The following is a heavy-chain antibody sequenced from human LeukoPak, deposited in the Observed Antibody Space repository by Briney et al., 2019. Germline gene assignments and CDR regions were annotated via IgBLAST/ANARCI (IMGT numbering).Heavy chain of an antibody. V-gene: IGHV1-69*13. J-gene: IGHJ4*02. Sequence: SVKVSCKASGGTFSSYAISWVRQAPGQGLEWMGGIIPIFGTANYAQEFQGRVTITADESTSTAYMELSSLRSEDTAVYYCAYLALCSSTSCYGRLLDYWGQGTLVTVSS. D-gene: IGHD2-2*01. CDR2: IIPIFGTA. CDR1: GGTFSSYA. CDR3: AYLALCSSTSCYGRLLDY.